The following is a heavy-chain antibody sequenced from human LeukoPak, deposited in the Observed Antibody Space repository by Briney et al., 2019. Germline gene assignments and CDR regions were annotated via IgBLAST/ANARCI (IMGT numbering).Heavy chain of an antibody. CDR1: GFTFSSYS. CDR3: ARDPYYGSGSLDY. J-gene: IGHJ4*02. D-gene: IGHD3-10*01. CDR2: ISSSSSYI. Sequence: TGGSLRLSCAASGFTFSSYSMNWVRQAPGKGLEWVSSISSSSSYIYYADSVKGRFTISRDNAKNSLYLQMNSLRAEDTAVYYCARDPYYGSGSLDYWGQGTLVTASS. V-gene: IGHV3-21*01.